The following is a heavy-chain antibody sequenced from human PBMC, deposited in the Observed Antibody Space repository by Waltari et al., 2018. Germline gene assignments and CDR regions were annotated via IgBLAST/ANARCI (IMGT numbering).Heavy chain of an antibody. CDR2: INHSGST. Sequence: QVQLQQWGAGLLKPSETLSLTCAVYGGSFSGYYWSWIRQPPGKGLEWIGEINHSGSTNYNPSPKSRVTISVDTSKNQFSLKLSSVTAADTAVYYGARGWSGYFPLYYGMDVWGQGTTVTVSS. V-gene: IGHV4-34*01. J-gene: IGHJ6*02. CDR3: ARGWSGYFPLYYGMDV. D-gene: IGHD3-3*01. CDR1: GGSFSGYY.